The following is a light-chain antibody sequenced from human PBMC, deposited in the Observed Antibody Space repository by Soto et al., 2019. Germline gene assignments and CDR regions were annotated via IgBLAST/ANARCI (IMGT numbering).Light chain of an antibody. V-gene: IGKV3-20*01. CDR1: QSVSSSY. CDR2: NTS. Sequence: EIVLTQSPGTLSLSPGERATLSCRASQSVSSSYLAWYQQKPGQAPRLLIYNTSSRATGIPDSFSGSGSGRDFTLTISRLELEDFAVYYCQQYGSSLLTFGGGTKVEIK. CDR3: QQYGSSLLT. J-gene: IGKJ4*01.